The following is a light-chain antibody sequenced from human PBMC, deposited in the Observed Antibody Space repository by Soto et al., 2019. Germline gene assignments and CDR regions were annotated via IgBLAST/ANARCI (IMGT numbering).Light chain of an antibody. V-gene: IGKV1-6*01. Sequence: AIQMTQSPSSLSASVGDRVTITCRASQAIRRDLGWYQQKPGKAPKVLIYTAFTLQSGVPSRFIGSGSGTDFTLTITSLQPEDFATYYCPQDNYFPLTFGGGTNVE. CDR3: PQDNYFPLT. J-gene: IGKJ4*01. CDR1: QAIRRD. CDR2: TAF.